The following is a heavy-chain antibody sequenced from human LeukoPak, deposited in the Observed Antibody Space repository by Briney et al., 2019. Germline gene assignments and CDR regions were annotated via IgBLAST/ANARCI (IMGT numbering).Heavy chain of an antibody. Sequence: PGGSLRLSCAASGFTFDDYGMSWVRHAPGKGLEWVSGINWNGGSTGYADSVKGRFTISRDNAKNSLYLQINSLRAEDTALYYCASSRIVGASGAFDIWGQGTMVTVSS. CDR1: GFTFDDYG. D-gene: IGHD1-26*01. CDR2: INWNGGST. J-gene: IGHJ3*02. V-gene: IGHV3-20*04. CDR3: ASSRIVGASGAFDI.